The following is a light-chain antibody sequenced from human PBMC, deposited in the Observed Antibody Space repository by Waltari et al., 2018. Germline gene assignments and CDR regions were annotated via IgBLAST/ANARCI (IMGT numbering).Light chain of an antibody. CDR1: RTVLYDSNNKNY. CDR2: WAS. V-gene: IGKV4-1*01. J-gene: IGKJ2*03. CDR3: HQYYNTPYS. Sequence: NCKSSRTVLYDSNNKNYLAWYQQKPGQPPNLLIYWASTRKSGVPDRFSGSGSGTDFTLTISTLQAEDVAVYYCHQYYNTPYSYGQGTKLEIK.